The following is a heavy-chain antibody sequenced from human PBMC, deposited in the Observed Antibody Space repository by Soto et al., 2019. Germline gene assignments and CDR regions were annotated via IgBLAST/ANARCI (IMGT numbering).Heavy chain of an antibody. CDR3: ARPTLLGYSSGWYGYWYFDL. D-gene: IGHD6-19*01. Sequence: QVQLVESGGGVVQPGRSLRLSCAASGFTFSSYAMHWVRQAPGKGLEWVAVISYDGSNKYYADYVKGRFTISRDNSKYPLYLQMNSLRAEDTAVYYCARPTLLGYSSGWYGYWYFDLLGRGTLVTVSS. CDR2: ISYDGSNK. J-gene: IGHJ2*01. CDR1: GFTFSSYA. V-gene: IGHV3-30-3*01.